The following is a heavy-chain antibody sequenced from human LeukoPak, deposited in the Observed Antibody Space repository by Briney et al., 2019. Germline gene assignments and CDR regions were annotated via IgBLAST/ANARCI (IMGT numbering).Heavy chain of an antibody. CDR2: MYYSGSA. Sequence: KPSETLSLTCTVSGGSISGYYWSWIRQPPGKGLEWIGSMYYSGSAYHNPSLKSRVTISVDTSKSQFSLKLSSVTAADTAVYYCAAVLVATFDIWGQGTMVTVSS. CDR1: GGSISGYY. J-gene: IGHJ3*02. V-gene: IGHV4-59*05. D-gene: IGHD3-3*02. CDR3: AAVLVATFDI.